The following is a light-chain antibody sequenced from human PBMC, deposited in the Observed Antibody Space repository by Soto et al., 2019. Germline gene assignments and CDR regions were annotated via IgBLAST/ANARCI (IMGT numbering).Light chain of an antibody. CDR1: QSVSSD. Sequence: EILMTQSPATLSVSPRERGTLSCRASQSVSSDVAWYQKKPGQAPRLLLYTASSRATSVPARFSGRGSGTEFTLTISSLEPDDFGYYYCQQYFNWPPCTFGQGTKVDIK. CDR2: TAS. V-gene: IGKV3-15*01. CDR3: QQYFNWPPCT. J-gene: IGKJ2*02.